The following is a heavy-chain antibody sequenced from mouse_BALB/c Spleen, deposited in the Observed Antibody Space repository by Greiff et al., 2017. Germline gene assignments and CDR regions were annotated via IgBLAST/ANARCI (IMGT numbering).Heavy chain of an antibody. V-gene: IGHV5-9-3*01. CDR2: ISSGGSYT. CDR1: GFTFSSYA. Sequence: EVMLVESGGGLVKPGGSLKLSCAASGFTFSSYAMSWVRQTPEKRLEWVATISSGGSYTYYPDSVKGRFTISRDNAKNTLYLQMSSLRSEDTAMYYCARHDGPMAMDYWGQGTSVTVSS. J-gene: IGHJ4*01. CDR3: ARHDGPMAMDY. D-gene: IGHD2-3*01.